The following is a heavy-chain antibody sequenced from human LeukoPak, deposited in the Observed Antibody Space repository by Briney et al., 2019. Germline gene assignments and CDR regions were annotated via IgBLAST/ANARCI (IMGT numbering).Heavy chain of an antibody. CDR2: ISGDGGST. D-gene: IGHD1-14*01. V-gene: IGHV3-43*02. Sequence: GGSLRLSCAASGFTFDDYAMYWVRQAPGKGLEWVSLISGDGGSTYYAASVTARFTISRDHSNNYLYLQMNSLRTEDTALYYCAKAGRLADYYYYGMDVWGQGPTVTVPS. J-gene: IGHJ6*02. CDR3: AKAGRLADYYYYGMDV. CDR1: GFTFDDYA.